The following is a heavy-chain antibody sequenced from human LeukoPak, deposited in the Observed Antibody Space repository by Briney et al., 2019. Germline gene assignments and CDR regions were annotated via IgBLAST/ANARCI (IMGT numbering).Heavy chain of an antibody. J-gene: IGHJ4*02. CDR1: GGSFSGYY. D-gene: IGHD6-13*01. V-gene: IGHV4-34*01. CDR3: VRDIAAAGGFDY. CDR2: INNSGST. Sequence: KPSETLSLTCGVYGGSFSGYYWSWIRQPPGKGLEWIGEINNSGSTNYNPSLKSRVTISVDTSKNQFSLKLSSVTAADTAVYYCVRDIAAAGGFDYWGQGTLVTVCS.